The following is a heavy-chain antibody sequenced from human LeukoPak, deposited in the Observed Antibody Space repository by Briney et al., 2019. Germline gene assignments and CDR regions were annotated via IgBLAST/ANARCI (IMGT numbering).Heavy chain of an antibody. Sequence: PGGSLRLSCAASGFTFSNAWMSWVRQAPGKGLEWVGRIKSKTDGGTTDYAAPVKGRFTISRDDSKNTLYLQMNSLKTEDTAVYYCTTDPTYSSSWYGYYGMDVWGQGTTVTVSS. CDR3: TTDPTYSSSWYGYYGMDV. J-gene: IGHJ6*02. V-gene: IGHV3-15*01. CDR2: IKSKTDGGTT. CDR1: GFTFSNAW. D-gene: IGHD6-13*01.